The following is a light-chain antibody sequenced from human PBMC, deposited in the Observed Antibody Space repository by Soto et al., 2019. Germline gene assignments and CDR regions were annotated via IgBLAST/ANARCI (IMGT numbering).Light chain of an antibody. V-gene: IGKV1-9*01. CDR1: QGISSY. CDR3: QQLNSYPIT. J-gene: IGKJ5*01. Sequence: IQLTQSPSSLSASVGDRVTITCRASQGISSYLACYQQKPGKAPKLLIYAASTLQSGVPSRFSGSGSGTDFTLTISSLQPEDFATYYSQQLNSYPITFGQGTRLEIK. CDR2: AAS.